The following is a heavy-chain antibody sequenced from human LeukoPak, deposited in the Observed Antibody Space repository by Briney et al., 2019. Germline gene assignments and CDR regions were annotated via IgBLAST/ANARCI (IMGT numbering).Heavy chain of an antibody. D-gene: IGHD3-3*01. J-gene: IGHJ6*03. V-gene: IGHV4-34*01. Sequence: PSETLSLTCAVYGGSFSGYYWSWIRQPPGKGLEWIGEINHSGSTNYNPSLKSRVTISVDTSKNQFPLKLSSVTAADTAVYYCARTYDFWSGYYRRYYYYYMDVWGKGTTVTVSS. CDR3: ARTYDFWSGYYRRYYYYYMDV. CDR1: GGSFSGYY. CDR2: INHSGST.